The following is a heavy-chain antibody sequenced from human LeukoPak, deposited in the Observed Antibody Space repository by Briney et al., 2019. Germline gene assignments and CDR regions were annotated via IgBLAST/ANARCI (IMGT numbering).Heavy chain of an antibody. D-gene: IGHD3-10*01. Sequence: PSETLSLTCTVSGGSISSSSYYWGWIRQPPGKGLEWIGSIYYSGSTNYNPSLKSRVTISVDTSKNQFSLKLSSVTAADTAVYYCARHKPYPSGMKDAFDIWGQGTMVTVSS. CDR2: IYYSGST. V-gene: IGHV4-39*01. CDR1: GGSISSSSYY. J-gene: IGHJ3*02. CDR3: ARHKPYPSGMKDAFDI.